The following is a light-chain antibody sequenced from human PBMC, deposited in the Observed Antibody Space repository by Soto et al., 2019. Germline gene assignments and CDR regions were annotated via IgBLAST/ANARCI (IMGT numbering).Light chain of an antibody. Sequence: EILMTQSPSTLAVSPGERATLSCRASQSVSSHLAWYQQKPGQAPRLLIYGASTRATGIPARFSGSGSETEFTLTISSLQYEDFAVYYCQQYNNWHPYTFGQGTRLEIK. CDR3: QQYNNWHPYT. CDR2: GAS. V-gene: IGKV3-15*01. CDR1: QSVSSH. J-gene: IGKJ5*01.